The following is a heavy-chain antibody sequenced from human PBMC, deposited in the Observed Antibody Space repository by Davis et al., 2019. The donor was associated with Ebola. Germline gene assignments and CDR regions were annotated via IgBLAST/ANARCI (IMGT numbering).Heavy chain of an antibody. V-gene: IGHV3-23*01. Sequence: GESLKISCAGSGFTFNFYVMSWVRQAPGKRLEWVSAIDGGDGTTYYADSVKGRFTISRDNSRNTLYLQMNSLRAEDTAVYYCAKGLTMVQGYFDYWGQGTLVTVSS. CDR2: IDGGDGTT. D-gene: IGHD3-10*01. J-gene: IGHJ4*02. CDR1: GFTFNFYV. CDR3: AKGLTMVQGYFDY.